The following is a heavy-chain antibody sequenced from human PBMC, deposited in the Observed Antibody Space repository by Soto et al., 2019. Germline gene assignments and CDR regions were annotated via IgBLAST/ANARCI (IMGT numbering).Heavy chain of an antibody. Sequence: GGSLRLSCAASGFTFSSYSMNWVRQAPGKGLEWVSYISSSSSTIYYADSVKGRFAISRDNAKNSLYLQMNSLRAEDTAVYYCARLACWTTGTTNFHDYWGQGTXVTVSS. CDR2: ISSSSSTI. CDR1: GFTFSSYS. CDR3: ARLACWTTGTTNFHDY. J-gene: IGHJ4*02. D-gene: IGHD4-17*01. V-gene: IGHV3-48*01.